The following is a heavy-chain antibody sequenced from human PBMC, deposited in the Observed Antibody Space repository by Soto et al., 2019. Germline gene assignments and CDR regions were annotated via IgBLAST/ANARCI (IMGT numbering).Heavy chain of an antibody. V-gene: IGHV4-34*01. CDR2: INASGST. D-gene: IGHD1-26*01. CDR3: ARAGFSGPYDAFDI. Sequence: SETLSLTCAVFGGSLSGYYWSWIRQPPGKGLEWIGEINASGSTNYNPSLKSRVTISVDTSKNQFPLKLTSVIAADTAVYFCARAGFSGPYDAFDIWGQGTMVTVSS. J-gene: IGHJ3*02. CDR1: GGSLSGYY.